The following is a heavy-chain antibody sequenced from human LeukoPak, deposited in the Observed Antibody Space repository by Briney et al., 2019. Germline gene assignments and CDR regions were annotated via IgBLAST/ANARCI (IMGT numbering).Heavy chain of an antibody. CDR1: GFTFSSYA. Sequence: PGGSLRLSCAASGFTFSSYAMSWVRQAPGKGLEWVSGISGSGVNTHYADSVKGRFTISRDNSKNTLYLQMNSLRVEDTAVYYCARVAPMYSSSLYYLDYWGQGTLVTVSS. V-gene: IGHV3-23*01. D-gene: IGHD6-13*01. J-gene: IGHJ4*02. CDR3: ARVAPMYSSSLYYLDY. CDR2: ISGSGVNT.